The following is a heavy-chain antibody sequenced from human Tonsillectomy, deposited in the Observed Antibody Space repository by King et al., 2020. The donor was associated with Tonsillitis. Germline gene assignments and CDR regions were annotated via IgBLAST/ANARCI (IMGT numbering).Heavy chain of an antibody. Sequence: VQLVESGGDLVQPGGSLRLSCAASGFTFSRNWMHWVRQAPGKGLVWVSRINEDGSGTSYAASVKGRFTVSRDNAKNTLYLQMNSLRAEDTAVYYCATVFEYWGRGTLVTVSS. J-gene: IGHJ4*02. CDR2: INEDGSGT. CDR1: GFTFSRNW. V-gene: IGHV3-74*01. CDR3: ATVFEY.